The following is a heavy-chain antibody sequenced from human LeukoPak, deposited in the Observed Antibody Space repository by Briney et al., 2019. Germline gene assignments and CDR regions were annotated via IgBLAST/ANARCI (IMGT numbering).Heavy chain of an antibody. J-gene: IGHJ2*01. CDR3: ARVYYSNSYDYWYFDL. D-gene: IGHD6-13*01. Sequence: SETLSLTCAVYGGSFSTYYWSWIRQPPGKGLEWIGEINHSGRTNYNPSLKSRVTISVDTSKNQFSLKLSSVTAADTAVYYCARVYYSNSYDYWYFDLWGRGTLVTVSS. V-gene: IGHV4-34*01. CDR2: INHSGRT. CDR1: GGSFSTYY.